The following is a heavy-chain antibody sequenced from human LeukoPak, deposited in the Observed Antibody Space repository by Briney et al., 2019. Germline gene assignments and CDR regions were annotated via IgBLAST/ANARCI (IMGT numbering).Heavy chain of an antibody. CDR3: AKDLANYYDSSGYGAEYFQH. D-gene: IGHD3-22*01. CDR2: ISASGGST. V-gene: IGHV3-23*01. Sequence: GGSLRLSCAASGFTFSSSAMSWVRQVPGKGLEWVSGISASGGSTSYADSVKGRFTISRDNSKNTLYLQMNSLRAEDMAVYYCAKDLANYYDSSGYGAEYFQHWGQGTLVTVSS. CDR1: GFTFSSSA. J-gene: IGHJ1*01.